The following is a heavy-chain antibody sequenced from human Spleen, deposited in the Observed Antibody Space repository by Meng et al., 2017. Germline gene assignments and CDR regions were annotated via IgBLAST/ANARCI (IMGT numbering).Heavy chain of an antibody. CDR3: AKEIRPNDY. J-gene: IGHJ4*02. CDR2: ISISGETT. Sequence: GGSLRLSCAASGLTFRSFAMSWVRQAPGKGLEWVSSISISGETTRYADSVKGRFTVSRDNSRSTLHLQMNSLRAEDTAIYYCAKEIRPNDYWGQGTLVTVSS. CDR1: GLTFRSFA. V-gene: IGHV3-23*01.